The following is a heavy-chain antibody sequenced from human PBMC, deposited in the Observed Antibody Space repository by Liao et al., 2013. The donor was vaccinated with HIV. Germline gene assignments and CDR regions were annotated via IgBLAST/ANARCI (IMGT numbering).Heavy chain of an antibody. CDR2: MYTSGST. CDR3: ARREGDRVVVPAAKGAFDY. D-gene: IGHD2-2*01. Sequence: QVQLQESGPGLVKPSETLSLTCTVSGGSINSYYWNWIRQPAGKGLEWIGRMYTSGSTNYNPSLKSRVTMSVDTSKNQFSLKLSSVTAADTAVYYCARREGDRVVVPAAKGAFDYWGQGTLVTVSS. V-gene: IGHV4-4*07. CDR1: GGSINSYY. J-gene: IGHJ4*02.